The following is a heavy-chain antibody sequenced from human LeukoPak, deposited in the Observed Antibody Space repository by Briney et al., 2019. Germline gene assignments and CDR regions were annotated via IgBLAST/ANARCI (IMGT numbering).Heavy chain of an antibody. CDR2: IRYDGSNE. CDR3: AKVADRGVDFDF. V-gene: IGHV3-30*02. D-gene: IGHD3-10*01. J-gene: IGHJ4*02. CDR1: GFTFTSYG. Sequence: PGGSLRLSCVASGFTFTSYGMHWVRQAPGKGLEWVAFIRYDGSNEYYVDSVKGRFTISRDNAKNTLYLEMNSLRPEDTAIYYCAKVADRGVDFDFWGQGVLVTVSS.